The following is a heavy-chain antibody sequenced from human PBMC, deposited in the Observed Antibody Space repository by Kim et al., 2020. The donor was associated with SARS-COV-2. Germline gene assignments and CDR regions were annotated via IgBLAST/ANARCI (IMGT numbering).Heavy chain of an antibody. J-gene: IGHJ6*02. CDR2: IGAYNGMS. D-gene: IGHD2-21*02. Sequence: ASVKVSCKASGYTFAAYGISWVRQASGQGLQWMGGIGAYNGMSDYGQTFHDRITMTTDISSSTAYLEVRSLRSDDTAIYFCARGGRGDHFYNGMDVWGQGTAVIVPS. V-gene: IGHV1-18*01. CDR1: GYTFAAYG. CDR3: ARGGRGDHFYNGMDV.